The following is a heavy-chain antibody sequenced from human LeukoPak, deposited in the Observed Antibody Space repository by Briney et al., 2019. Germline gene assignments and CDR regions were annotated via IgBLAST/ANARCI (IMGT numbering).Heavy chain of an antibody. D-gene: IGHD3-22*01. J-gene: IGHJ6*02. Sequence: TGGSLRLSCAASGFTFSSYDMHWVRHATGKGLEWVSAIGTAGDTYYPGSVKGRFTISRENAKDSLYLQMNSLRAADTAVYYCARGAYSSGYYCDYYYYYGMDVWGQGTTVTVSS. CDR3: ARGAYSSGYYCDYYYYYGMDV. CDR2: IGTAGDT. CDR1: GFTFSSYD. V-gene: IGHV3-13*04.